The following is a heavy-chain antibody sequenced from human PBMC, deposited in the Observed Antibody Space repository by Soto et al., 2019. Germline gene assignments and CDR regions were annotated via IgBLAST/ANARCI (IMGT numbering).Heavy chain of an antibody. CDR1: GDSVSSNSAA. D-gene: IGHD3-10*01. Sequence: QVQLQQSGPGLVKPSQTLSLTCAISGDSVSSNSAAWNWIRQSPSRGLEWLGRTYYRSKWYNDYAVSVKSRITINPDTSKNQFSLQLNSVTPEDTAVYYCAREGITMVRGVPRVAFDIWGQGTMVTVSS. V-gene: IGHV6-1*01. CDR2: TYYRSKWYN. J-gene: IGHJ3*02. CDR3: AREGITMVRGVPRVAFDI.